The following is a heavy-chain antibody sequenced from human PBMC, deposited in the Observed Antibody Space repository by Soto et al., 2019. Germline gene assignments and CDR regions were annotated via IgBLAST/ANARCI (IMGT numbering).Heavy chain of an antibody. CDR2: IDGDDHK. D-gene: IGHD3-9*01. CDR3: ARLLRGGTSDWIQFDC. J-gene: IGHJ4*02. V-gene: IGHV2-70*19. CDR1: GFALTTSRMC. Sequence: SGPTLVNPTQTLTLTCTFSGFALTTSRMCVTWVRQPPGKALEWLALIDGDDHKDYSSSLKTRLTVSKDTSKNQVVLGLTNLEPEDTGTYFSARLLRGGTSDWIQFDCWGRGTLVTVSS.